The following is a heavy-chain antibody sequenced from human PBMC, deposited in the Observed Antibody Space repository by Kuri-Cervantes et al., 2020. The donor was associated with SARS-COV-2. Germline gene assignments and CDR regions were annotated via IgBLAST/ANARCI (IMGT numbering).Heavy chain of an antibody. Sequence: GGSLRLSCTASGFSISDRAYWMTWVRQTPGKGLEWVANIKHDGSERFYVDSVKGRFTISRDNAKNSLYLQMNSLRAEDTAVYYCARGVVPAAIRYYYYYYYMDVWGKGTTVTVSS. J-gene: IGHJ6*03. V-gene: IGHV3-7*04. CDR1: GFSISDRAYW. CDR3: ARGVVPAAIRYYYYYYYMDV. D-gene: IGHD2-2*02. CDR2: IKHDGSER.